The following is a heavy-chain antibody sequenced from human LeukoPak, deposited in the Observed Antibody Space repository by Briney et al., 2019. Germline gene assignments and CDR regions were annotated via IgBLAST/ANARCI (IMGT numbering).Heavy chain of an antibody. V-gene: IGHV4-30-4*01. CDR2: MYYSGST. J-gene: IGHJ5*02. CDR1: GGSFSSGDYY. Sequence: SQTLSLTCTVSGGSFSSGDYYWSWIRPPPGTGLEWIAYMYYSGSTYYNPSLKSRVTMSADTSKNQLSLKLSSVTAADTAVYYCARPYYYDSRIDPWGQGILVTVSS. CDR3: ARPYYYDSRIDP. D-gene: IGHD3-22*01.